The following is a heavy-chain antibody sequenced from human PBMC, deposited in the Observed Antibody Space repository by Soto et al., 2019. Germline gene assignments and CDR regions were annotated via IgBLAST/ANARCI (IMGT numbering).Heavy chain of an antibody. J-gene: IGHJ3*02. CDR2: INTSGGSK. V-gene: IGHV1-46*03. D-gene: IGHD2-2*01. CDR3: ASDGIKAEVVPADIPLAFDI. CDR1: GYTFTSCY. Sequence: GASVKVSCKASGYTFTSCYIHCVRQAPGQGXEXMGIINTSGGSKSYAKKFKRRVTMNRDKSTSTVYMELSSLRSEETAVYYCASDGIKAEVVPADIPLAFDIWGQGTMVTVSS.